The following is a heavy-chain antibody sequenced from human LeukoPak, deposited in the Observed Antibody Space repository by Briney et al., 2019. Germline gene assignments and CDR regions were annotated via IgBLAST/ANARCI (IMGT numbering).Heavy chain of an antibody. CDR3: AKDLYGPGTFFDY. V-gene: IGHV3-23*01. J-gene: IGHJ4*02. D-gene: IGHD3-10*01. CDR1: GFTFSNYA. CDR2: ISDNGVGT. Sequence: GASLRLSCAASGFTFSNYAMSWVRQAPGKGLEWVSTISDNGVGTHYADSVKGRSTISRDNSQNSLYLQMNSLRSEDTAIYFCAKDLYGPGTFFDYWGQGTLVTVSS.